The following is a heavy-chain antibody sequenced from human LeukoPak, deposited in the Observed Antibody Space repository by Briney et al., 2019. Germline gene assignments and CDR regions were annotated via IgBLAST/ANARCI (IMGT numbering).Heavy chain of an antibody. CDR1: GFTFNNYA. Sequence: GGSLRLSCAASGFTFNNYAIHWVRQAPGKGLEWVAIISFDGGNKYYADSVKGRFTISRDNSRNTLYLQMNSLRAEDTAVYYCARDGIVGSPLFKFDYWGQGTLVTVSS. J-gene: IGHJ4*02. D-gene: IGHD1-26*01. V-gene: IGHV3-30-3*01. CDR3: ARDGIVGSPLFKFDY. CDR2: ISFDGGNK.